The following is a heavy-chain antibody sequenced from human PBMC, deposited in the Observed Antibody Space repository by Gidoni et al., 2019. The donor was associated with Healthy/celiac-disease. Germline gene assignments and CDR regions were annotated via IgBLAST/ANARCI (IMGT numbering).Heavy chain of an antibody. Sequence: QLQLQESGPGLVKPSETLSLTCTVSGGSISSSSYYWGWIRQPPGKGLEWIGSIYYSGSTYYNPSLKSRVTISVDTSKNQFSLKLSSVTAADTAVYYCARHGDSSGYYWDEGYYFDYWGQGTLVTVSS. V-gene: IGHV4-39*01. CDR2: IYYSGST. J-gene: IGHJ4*02. CDR3: ARHGDSSGYYWDEGYYFDY. D-gene: IGHD3-22*01. CDR1: GGSISSSSYY.